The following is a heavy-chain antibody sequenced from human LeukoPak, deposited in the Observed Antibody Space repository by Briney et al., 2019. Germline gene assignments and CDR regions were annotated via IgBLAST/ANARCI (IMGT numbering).Heavy chain of an antibody. Sequence: XGSLRLSCAASGFTFSSHWMSWVRQAPGKGLEWVANINQGGNDRNYVDSVKGRFTISRDNAQNSLYVQMDSLRVEDTAMYYCPRDGCCCRDYWGQGTLVPVPS. CDR1: GFTFSSHW. V-gene: IGHV3-7*01. J-gene: IGHJ4*02. D-gene: IGHD2-21*01. CDR3: PRDGCCCRDY. CDR2: INQGGNDR.